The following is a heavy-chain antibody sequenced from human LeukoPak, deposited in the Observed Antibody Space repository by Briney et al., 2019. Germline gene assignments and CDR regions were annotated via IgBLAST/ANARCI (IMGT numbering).Heavy chain of an antibody. J-gene: IGHJ3*02. CDR2: INTDGSSA. D-gene: IGHD3-3*01. Sequence: GGSLRLSCAVSGFTFSNYWMHWVRQAPGKGLVWVSRINTDGSSANCADSVKGRFTISRDNAKNTLYLQMNSLRAEDTAVYYCARGTIYGLDAFDIWGQGTMVTVSS. CDR3: ARGTIYGLDAFDI. CDR1: GFTFSNYW. V-gene: IGHV3-74*01.